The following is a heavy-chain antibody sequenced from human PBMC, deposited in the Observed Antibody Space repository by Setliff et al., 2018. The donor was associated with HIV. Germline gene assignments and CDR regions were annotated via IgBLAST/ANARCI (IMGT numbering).Heavy chain of an antibody. V-gene: IGHV4-34*01. CDR3: ARVEATVRGATYGMDV. J-gene: IGHJ6*02. D-gene: IGHD3-10*01. CDR1: GGSFSGYY. Sequence: PSETLSLTCTVYGGSFSGYYWSWIRQPPGMGLEWIGEINQSGNTNYNPSLKSRVTISVDTSKNQFSLNLSSVTAADTAVYYCARVEATVRGATYGMDVWGQGTTVTVSS. CDR2: INQSGNT.